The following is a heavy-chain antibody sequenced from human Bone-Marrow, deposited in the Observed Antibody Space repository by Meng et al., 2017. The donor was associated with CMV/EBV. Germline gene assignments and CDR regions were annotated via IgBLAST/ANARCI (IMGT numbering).Heavy chain of an antibody. D-gene: IGHD3/OR15-3a*01. CDR1: GFIFSSFE. CDR3: ARGLRTGLNWFDP. Sequence: GESLKISCTASGFIFSSFEMNWVRQAPGKGLEWISHISTGSTIHYADSVKGRFTISRDNAKNSLYLQMNSLRAEDTAVYYCARGLRTGLNWFDPWGQGTLVTVSS. J-gene: IGHJ5*02. V-gene: IGHV3-48*03. CDR2: ISTGSTI.